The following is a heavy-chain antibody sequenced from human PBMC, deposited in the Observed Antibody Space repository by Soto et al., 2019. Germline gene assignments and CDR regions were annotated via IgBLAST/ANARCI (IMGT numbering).Heavy chain of an antibody. CDR3: TTSPHRDSERVFV. CDR1: GFTFSTYW. V-gene: IGHV3-7*01. CDR2: IKQDGTEK. J-gene: IGHJ6*02. Sequence: GGSLRLSCAASGFTFSTYWMSWVRRAPGKGLEWVANIKQDGTEKYYVDSVRGRLTVSRDNAKSSLYLQMNSLRVEDTAVYYCTTSPHRDSERVFVWGQGTTVTVSS. D-gene: IGHD1-26*01.